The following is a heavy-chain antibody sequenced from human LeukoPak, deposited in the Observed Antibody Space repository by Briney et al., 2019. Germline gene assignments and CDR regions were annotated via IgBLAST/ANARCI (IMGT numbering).Heavy chain of an antibody. CDR2: IIPIFGTA. CDR1: GGTFISYV. Sequence: SVKVSCKASGGTFISYVISWVRQAPGQGLEGMGGIIPIFGTANYAQKFQGRVTITADKSTSTAYMELSSLRSEDTAVYYCARAGLEWMVPVYWGQGTLVTVSS. CDR3: ARAGLEWMVPVY. J-gene: IGHJ4*02. V-gene: IGHV1-69*06. D-gene: IGHD6-19*01.